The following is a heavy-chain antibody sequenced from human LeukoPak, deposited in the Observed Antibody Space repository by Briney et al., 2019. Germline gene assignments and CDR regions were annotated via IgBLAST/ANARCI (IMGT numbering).Heavy chain of an antibody. D-gene: IGHD3-10*01. CDR2: INSDGSST. J-gene: IGHJ4*02. CDR3: ARDGWRGGSYYMDD. V-gene: IGHV3-74*01. CDR1: GFTFSSYW. Sequence: GGSLRHSCAASGFTFSSYWMHWVRQAPGKGLVWVARINSDGSSTIYADSVKGRFTISRDNAKNTLYLQMNSLRAEDTAVYYCARDGWRGGSYYMDDWGQGTLVTVSS.